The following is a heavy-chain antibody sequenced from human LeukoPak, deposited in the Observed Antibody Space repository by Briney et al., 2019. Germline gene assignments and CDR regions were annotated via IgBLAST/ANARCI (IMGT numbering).Heavy chain of an antibody. Sequence: PSETLSLTCTVSGDSVSDDYFTWIRQPAGKGLEWIGRIHSGGTTNYNPSLKSRVTLSIDKSKKQISLRLTSVTAAATAVYYCARGRASSSSWYNPFDYWGQGTLVTVSS. V-gene: IGHV4-4*07. D-gene: IGHD6-13*01. CDR2: IHSGGTT. J-gene: IGHJ4*02. CDR1: GDSVSDDY. CDR3: ARGRASSSSWYNPFDY.